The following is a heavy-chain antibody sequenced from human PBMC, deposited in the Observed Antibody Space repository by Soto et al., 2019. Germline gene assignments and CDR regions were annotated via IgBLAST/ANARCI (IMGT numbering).Heavy chain of an antibody. J-gene: IGHJ6*02. V-gene: IGHV5-10-1*01. CDR1: GYSFTSYW. CDR2: IDPSDSYT. D-gene: IGHD2-15*01. Sequence: XESLKVSWKGSGYSFTSYWISLVLQMPGKGLEWMGRIDPSDSYTNYSPSFQGHVTISADKSISTAYLQWSSLKASDTAMYYCARRRKPVAAAPYYYYYGMDVCGQRTTVTVSS. CDR3: ARRRKPVAAAPYYYYYGMDV.